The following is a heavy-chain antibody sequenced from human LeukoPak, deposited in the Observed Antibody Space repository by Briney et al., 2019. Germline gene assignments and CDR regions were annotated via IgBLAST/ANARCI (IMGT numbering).Heavy chain of an antibody. CDR3: TRGEDFERYYLAY. CDR1: GGSFSGYY. CDR2: INHSGST. V-gene: IGHV4-34*01. J-gene: IGHJ4*02. Sequence: SETLSLTCAVYGGSFSGYYWSWIRQPPGKGLEWIGEINHSGSTNYNPSLKSRVTISVDTSKNQFSLKLTSVTAADTAVYFCTRGEDFERYYLAYWGQGTLVTVSS. D-gene: IGHD3-9*01.